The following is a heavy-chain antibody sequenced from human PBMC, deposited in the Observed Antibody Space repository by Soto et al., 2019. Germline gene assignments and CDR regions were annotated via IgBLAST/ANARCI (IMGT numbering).Heavy chain of an antibody. Sequence: ASVKVSCKASGYSLRSNYIHWVRQAPGQGLEWLGWINPNSSGTVYAQKFQGRVTMTRGTSLTTVYMQLNRPTGDDTAVYYCARDLIVDGPDNYAMDVWGQGTTVTVSS. J-gene: IGHJ6*02. D-gene: IGHD3-22*01. V-gene: IGHV1-2*02. CDR1: GYSLRSNY. CDR3: ARDLIVDGPDNYAMDV. CDR2: INPNSSGT.